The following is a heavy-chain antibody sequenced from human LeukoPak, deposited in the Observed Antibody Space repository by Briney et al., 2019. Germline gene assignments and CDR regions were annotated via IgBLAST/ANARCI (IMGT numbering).Heavy chain of an antibody. J-gene: IGHJ4*02. D-gene: IGHD3-10*01. Sequence: ASVKVSCKASGYTFTSYYMHWVRQAPGQGLEWMGIINPSGGSTSYAQKFQGRVTMTRDTSTSTVYMELSSLRSEDTAVYYCARESRMVRGVIIPTLDTDYWGQGTLVTVSS. CDR2: INPSGGST. CDR3: ARESRMVRGVIIPTLDTDY. CDR1: GYTFTSYY. V-gene: IGHV1-46*01.